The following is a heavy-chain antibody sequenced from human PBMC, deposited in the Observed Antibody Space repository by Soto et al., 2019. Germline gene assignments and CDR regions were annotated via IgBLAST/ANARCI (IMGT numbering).Heavy chain of an antibody. J-gene: IGHJ3*02. V-gene: IGHV3-74*03. CDR2: IKSDGSTT. Sequence: EVQLVESGGGLVQPGGSLRLSCEASGFTLNSYWMHWVRQAPGQGLVWVSRIKSDGSTTEYADSVKGRFTISRDSAENTLYLQTNSLRAEHTAVYYCARRHNCIGGAFYSNGPFDMWGQGTMVTVSS. D-gene: IGHD2-15*01. CDR1: GFTLNSYW. CDR3: ARRHNCIGGAFYSNGPFDM.